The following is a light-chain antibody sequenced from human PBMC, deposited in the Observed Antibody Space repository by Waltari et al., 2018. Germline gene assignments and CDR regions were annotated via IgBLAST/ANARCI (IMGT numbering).Light chain of an antibody. V-gene: IGKV1-39*01. CDR3: QQSYSSPPWT. J-gene: IGKJ1*01. CDR2: AAS. Sequence: DIQMTQSPSSLSASVGDRVTITCRASQSIYNYLSWYQQKPGKAPKLLIYAASTLQSGVPSRFSGSGSGTDFTLTLSSLQPEDFASYYCQQSYSSPPWTFGLGTKVEIK. CDR1: QSIYNY.